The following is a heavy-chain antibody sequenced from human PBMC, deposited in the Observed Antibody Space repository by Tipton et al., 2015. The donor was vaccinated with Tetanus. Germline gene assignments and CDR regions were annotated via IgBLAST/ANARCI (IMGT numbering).Heavy chain of an antibody. CDR1: GGSFSGNY. J-gene: IGHJ4*02. CDR3: ARANNEFPKKGPFDS. Sequence: GLVKPSETLSLTCAVYGGSFSGNYWTWIRQPPGKGLEWIGDINHSGSTTYSPSFKSRVTISVDTPKNQFSLKLTSLTVADTAVYYCARANNEFPKKGPFDSWGQGSLVIVSS. CDR2: INHSGST. D-gene: IGHD1-1*01. V-gene: IGHV4-34*01.